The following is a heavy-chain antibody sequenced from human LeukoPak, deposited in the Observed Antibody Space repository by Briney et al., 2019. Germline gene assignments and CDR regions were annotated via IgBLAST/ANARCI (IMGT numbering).Heavy chain of an antibody. D-gene: IGHD2-15*01. Sequence: GGSLTLSCAISGFTSTTAWMTWVRQAPGKGLEWVADIRQDGSDKYYVDSVKGRFIISRDNAKKSVSLHMNNLRVEDTAVYYCARWESGSCYPAESCGMDVWGQGTTVTVSS. CDR3: ARWESGSCYPAESCGMDV. CDR1: GFTSTTAW. V-gene: IGHV3-7*01. CDR2: IRQDGSDK. J-gene: IGHJ6*02.